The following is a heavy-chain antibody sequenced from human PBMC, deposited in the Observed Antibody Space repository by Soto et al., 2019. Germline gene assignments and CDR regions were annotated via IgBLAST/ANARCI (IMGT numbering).Heavy chain of an antibody. D-gene: IGHD6-13*01. V-gene: IGHV3-11*05. CDR3: ARTIAAAGGRRYFDL. Sequence: QVQLVESGGGFVKPGGSLRLSCAASGFTFSDYYMSWIRQAPGKGPEWVSYISSSSSYTNYADSVKGRFTISRDNAKNSLYLQMNSLRAEDTAVYYCARTIAAAGGRRYFDLWGRGTLVTVSS. CDR1: GFTFSDYY. CDR2: ISSSSSYT. J-gene: IGHJ2*01.